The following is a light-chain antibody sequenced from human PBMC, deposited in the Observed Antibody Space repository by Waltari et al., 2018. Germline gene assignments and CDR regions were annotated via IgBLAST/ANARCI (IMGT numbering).Light chain of an antibody. CDR1: NSHISKKA. V-gene: IGLV1-51*01. CDR2: DKD. CDR3: GTWDSSLSDVV. Sequence: QSVLTQPPSVSAPPGQKVTISCSGTNSHISKKAASCYQQSPGTAPKLLLYDKDKRPSGIPDRFSGSKSGTSATLGITGLQTGDEADYYCGTWDSSLSDVVFGGGTKLTVL. J-gene: IGLJ2*01.